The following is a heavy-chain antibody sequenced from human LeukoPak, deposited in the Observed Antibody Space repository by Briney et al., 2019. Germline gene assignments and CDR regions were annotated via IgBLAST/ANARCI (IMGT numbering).Heavy chain of an antibody. D-gene: IGHD1-26*01. J-gene: IGHJ4*02. Sequence: GSLRLSCAASGFTFSSYGMHWVRQAPGKGLEWVAVISYDGSNKYYADSVKGRFTISRDNSKNTLYLQMNSLTAEDTAVYYCARSVGHLDYWGQGTLVTVSS. CDR2: ISYDGSNK. V-gene: IGHV3-30*03. CDR3: ARSVGHLDY. CDR1: GFTFSSYG.